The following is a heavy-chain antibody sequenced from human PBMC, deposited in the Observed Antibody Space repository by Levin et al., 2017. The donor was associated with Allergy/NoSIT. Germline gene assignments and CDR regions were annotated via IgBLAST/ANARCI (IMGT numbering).Heavy chain of an antibody. J-gene: IGHJ4*02. CDR3: ARESRLYRSAWSSSFDC. V-gene: IGHV4-30-4*01. CDR1: GGSISSGDYY. Sequence: PSETLSLTCTVSGGSISSGDYYWTWIRQPPGRGLEWIGYIHHSGSTYCNPSLERRVTISVDTSKNQFSLNLSSMSAADTAVYFCARESRLYRSAWSSSFDCWGLGTLVTVSS. D-gene: IGHD6-19*01. CDR2: IHHSGST.